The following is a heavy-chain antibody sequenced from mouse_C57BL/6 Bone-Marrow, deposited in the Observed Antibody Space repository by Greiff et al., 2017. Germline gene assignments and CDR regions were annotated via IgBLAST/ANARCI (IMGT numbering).Heavy chain of an antibody. J-gene: IGHJ3*01. CDR1: GYTFTSYW. Sequence: QVQLQQPGAELVMPGASVKLSCKASGYTFTSYWMHWVKQRPGQGLEWIGEIDPSDSYTNYNQKFKGKSTLTVDKSSSTAYMQLSSLTSEDSAVYYCATRYPLAYWGQGTLGTVSA. CDR3: ATRYPLAY. D-gene: IGHD1-1*01. V-gene: IGHV1-69*01. CDR2: IDPSDSYT.